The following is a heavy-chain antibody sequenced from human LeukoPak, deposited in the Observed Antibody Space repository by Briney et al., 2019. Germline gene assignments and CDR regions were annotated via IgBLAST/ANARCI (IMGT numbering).Heavy chain of an antibody. J-gene: IGHJ4*02. CDR2: IKQDGSEK. D-gene: IGHD3-3*01. CDR1: GFTFSSYW. V-gene: IGHV3-7*01. Sequence: GGSLRLTCAASGFTFSSYWMSWVRQAPGKGLEWVANIKQDGSEKYYVDSVKGRFTISRDNAKNSLYLQMNSLRAEDTAVYYCARELSNDFWSGPGFDYGGQGTLVTVS. CDR3: ARELSNDFWSGPGFDY.